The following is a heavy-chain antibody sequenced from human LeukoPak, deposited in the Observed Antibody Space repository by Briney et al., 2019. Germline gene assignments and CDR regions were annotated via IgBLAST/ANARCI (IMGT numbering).Heavy chain of an antibody. CDR3: ARFCTLPGY. D-gene: IGHD2-8*01. Sequence: GGSLRLSCAASGFTFSSYSMNWVRQAPGKGLEWVSSINSSSSYIYYADSVKGRFTISRDNAKNSLYLQMNSLRAEDTAVYYCARFCTLPGYWGQGTLVTVSS. J-gene: IGHJ4*02. V-gene: IGHV3-21*01. CDR2: INSSSSYI. CDR1: GFTFSSYS.